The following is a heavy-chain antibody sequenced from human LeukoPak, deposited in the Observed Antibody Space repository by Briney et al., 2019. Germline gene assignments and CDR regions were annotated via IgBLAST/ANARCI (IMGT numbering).Heavy chain of an antibody. J-gene: IGHJ4*02. CDR1: GGSIKKYY. V-gene: IGHV4-59*01. Sequence: SETLSLTCTVSGGSIKKYYWSWIRQSPGKGLEWIGYIYYSGITNYNPSLKSRVTISVDTSKNQFSLNLNFVTAADTAVYYCARGTRYYYDTTRYYYFTLWGRGALVTVS. CDR3: ARGTRYYYDTTRYYYFTL. D-gene: IGHD3-22*01. CDR2: IYYSGIT.